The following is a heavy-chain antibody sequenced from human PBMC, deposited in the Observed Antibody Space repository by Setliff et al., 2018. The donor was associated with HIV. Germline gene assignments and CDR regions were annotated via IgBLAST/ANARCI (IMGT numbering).Heavy chain of an antibody. D-gene: IGHD1-20*01. CDR3: ARDIGRYYYYMDV. Sequence: ASVKVSCKASGGRFRTYAISWVRQAPGHGLEWMGWINPNSGGTNYAQKFQGRVTMTRDTSISTAYMELSRLRSDDTAVYYCARDIGRYYYYMDVWGKGTTVTVSS. CDR2: INPNSGGT. J-gene: IGHJ6*03. V-gene: IGHV1-2*02. CDR1: GGRFRTYA.